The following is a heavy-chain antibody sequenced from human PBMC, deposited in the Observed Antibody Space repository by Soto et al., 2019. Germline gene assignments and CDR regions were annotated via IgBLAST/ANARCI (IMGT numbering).Heavy chain of an antibody. CDR3: AKATYDILTGVPTYYFDY. D-gene: IGHD3-9*01. J-gene: IGHJ4*02. CDR1: GFTFSSYA. V-gene: IGHV3-23*01. CDR2: ISGSGGST. Sequence: EVQLLESGGGLVQPGGSLRLSCAASGFTFSSYAMSWVRQAPGKGLEWVSAISGSGGSTYYADSVKGRFTISRDKSKKTLYLQMNSLRAEDTAIYYCAKATYDILTGVPTYYFDYLGQGTLVTVSS.